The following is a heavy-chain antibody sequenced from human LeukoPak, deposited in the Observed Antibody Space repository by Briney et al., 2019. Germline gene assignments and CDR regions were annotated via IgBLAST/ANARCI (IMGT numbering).Heavy chain of an antibody. CDR3: ARSSLVVVVAATPRFDY. V-gene: IGHV4-34*01. D-gene: IGHD2-15*01. CDR1: GGSFSGYY. J-gene: IGHJ4*02. CDR2: INHSGST. Sequence: PSETLSLTCAVYGGSFSGYYWSWIRQPPGKGLEWIGEINHSGSTNYNPSLKSRVTISVDTSKNQFSPKLSSVTAADTAVYYCARSSLVVVVAATPRFDYWGQGTLVTVSS.